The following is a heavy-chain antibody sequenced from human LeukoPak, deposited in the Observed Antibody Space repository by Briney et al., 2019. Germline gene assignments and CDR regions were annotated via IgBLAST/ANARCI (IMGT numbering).Heavy chain of an antibody. V-gene: IGHV1-18*01. CDR1: GYTFTSYG. Sequence: ASVKVSCKASGYTFTSYGISWVRQAPGQGLEWMGWISAYNGNTNYAQKLQGRVTMTTDTSTSTAYMELRSLRSDDTAVYYCARDYYYDSSGYYVRFDYWGQGTLVTVSS. D-gene: IGHD3-22*01. CDR2: ISAYNGNT. CDR3: ARDYYYDSSGYYVRFDY. J-gene: IGHJ4*02.